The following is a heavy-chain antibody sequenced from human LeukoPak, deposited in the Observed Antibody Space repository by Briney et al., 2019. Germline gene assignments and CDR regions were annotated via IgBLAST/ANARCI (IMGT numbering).Heavy chain of an antibody. V-gene: IGHV1-18*01. CDR1: GYTFTSYG. CDR3: ARDLPVLSSSWYDYYYGMDV. Sequence: GASVNVSCKASGYTFTSYGISWVRQAPGQGLEWMGWISAYNGNTNYAQKLQGRVTMTTDTSTSTAYMELRSLRSDDTAVYYCARDLPVLSSSWYDYYYGMDVWGQGTTVTVSS. D-gene: IGHD6-13*01. CDR2: ISAYNGNT. J-gene: IGHJ6*02.